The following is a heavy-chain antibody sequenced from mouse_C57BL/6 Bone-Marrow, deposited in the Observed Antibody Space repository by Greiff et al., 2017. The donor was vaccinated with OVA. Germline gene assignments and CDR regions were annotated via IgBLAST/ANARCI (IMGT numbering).Heavy chain of an antibody. CDR3: ARPSGSSWGFAY. Sequence: EVQLVESGGGLVQPGGSLKLSCAASGFTFSDYGMAWVRQAPRKGPEWVAFISNLAYSIYYADTVTGRFTISRENAKNTLYLEMSSLRAEDTAMYYCARPSGSSWGFAYWGQGTLVTVSA. J-gene: IGHJ3*01. CDR2: ISNLAYSI. CDR1: GFTFSDYG. D-gene: IGHD1-1*01. V-gene: IGHV5-15*01.